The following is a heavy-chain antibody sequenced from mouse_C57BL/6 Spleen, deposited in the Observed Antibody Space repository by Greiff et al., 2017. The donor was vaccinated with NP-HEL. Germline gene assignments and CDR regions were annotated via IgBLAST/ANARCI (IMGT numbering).Heavy chain of an antibody. CDR3: AALTTVVADDY. CDR2: IYPSDSET. V-gene: IGHV1-61*01. J-gene: IGHJ2*01. CDR1: GYTFTSYW. Sequence: QVQLQQSGAELVRPGSSVKLSCKASGYTFTSYWMDWVKQRPGQGLEWIGNIYPSDSETHYNQKFKDKATLTVDKSSSTAYMQLSSLTSEDSAVYYCAALTTVVADDYWGQGTTLTVSS. D-gene: IGHD1-1*01.